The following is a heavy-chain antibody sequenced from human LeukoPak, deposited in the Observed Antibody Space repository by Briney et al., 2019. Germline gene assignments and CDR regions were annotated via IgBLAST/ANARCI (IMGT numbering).Heavy chain of an antibody. CDR2: IYYSGST. CDR3: ARGLRRAAAKYYFDY. CDR1: GGSISSGGYY. J-gene: IGHJ4*02. Sequence: PSQTLSLTCTVSGGSISSGGYYWSWIRQHPGKGLEWIGYIYYSGSTYYNPSLKSRVTISVDTSKNQFSLKLSSVTAADTAVYYCARGLRRAAAKYYFDYWGQGTLVTVSS. V-gene: IGHV4-31*03. D-gene: IGHD6-13*01.